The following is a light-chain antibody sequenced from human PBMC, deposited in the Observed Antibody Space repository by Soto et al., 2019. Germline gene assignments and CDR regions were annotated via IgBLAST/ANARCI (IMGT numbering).Light chain of an antibody. CDR1: QSVSSN. Sequence: EIVLTQSPATLSLSPGERATLSCRASQSVSSNLAWYQLKPGQAPRLLIYGASSRATGFPDRFRGSGSGTDFTLTISGLEPEDSAVYYCQQYGSSSEITFGQGTRLEIK. V-gene: IGKV3-20*01. CDR2: GAS. CDR3: QQYGSSSEIT. J-gene: IGKJ5*01.